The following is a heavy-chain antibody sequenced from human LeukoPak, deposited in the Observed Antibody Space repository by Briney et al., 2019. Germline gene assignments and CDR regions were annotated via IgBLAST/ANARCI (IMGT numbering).Heavy chain of an antibody. D-gene: IGHD1-20*01. CDR1: GFTFSNYM. Sequence: PGGSLRLSCVASGFTFSNYMMHWVRQAPGKGLAWVSRIKSDGITITYADSVKGRFTISRDNAKNTLYLQMNSLRAEDTAVYYCLRDLNWSLDQWGQGTLVTVSS. CDR3: LRDLNWSLDQ. J-gene: IGHJ4*02. V-gene: IGHV3-74*01. CDR2: IKSDGITI.